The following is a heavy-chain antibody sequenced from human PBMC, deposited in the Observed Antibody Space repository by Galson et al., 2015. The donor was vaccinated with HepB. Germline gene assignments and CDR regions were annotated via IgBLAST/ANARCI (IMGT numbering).Heavy chain of an antibody. V-gene: IGHV3-21*01. CDR2: ISSSSSYI. CDR1: GFTFSSYS. Sequence: SLRLSCAASGFTFSSYSMNWVRQAPGKGLEWVSSISSSSSYIYYADSVKGRFTISRDNAKNSLYLQMNSLRAEDTAVYYCARDPRGGFLELMIPGYGMDVWGQGTTVTVSS. CDR3: ARDPRGGFLELMIPGYGMDV. D-gene: IGHD3-3*01. J-gene: IGHJ6*02.